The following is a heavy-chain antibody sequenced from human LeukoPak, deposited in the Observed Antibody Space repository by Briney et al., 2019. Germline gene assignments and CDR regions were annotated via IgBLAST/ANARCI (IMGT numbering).Heavy chain of an antibody. Sequence: ASVKVSCKASGYTFTSYAMQWVRQAPGRRLEWMGWINAGNGNTKYSQEFQGRVTIIRDTSASTAYMELSSLRSEDMAVYYCARGTVGATYYYYMDVWGKGTTVTVSS. CDR2: INAGNGNT. CDR1: GYTFTSYA. V-gene: IGHV1-3*03. J-gene: IGHJ6*03. CDR3: ARGTVGATYYYYMDV. D-gene: IGHD1-26*01.